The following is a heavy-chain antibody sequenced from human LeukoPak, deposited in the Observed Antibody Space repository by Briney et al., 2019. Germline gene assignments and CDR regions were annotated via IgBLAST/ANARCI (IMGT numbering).Heavy chain of an antibody. J-gene: IGHJ3*02. Sequence: GSSVKVSCKASGGTFSSYAISWVRQAPGQGLEWMGGIIPILGTANYAQKFQGRVTITADESTSTAYMELSSLRSEDTAVYYCARGGGQQLGDAFDIWGQGTMVTVSS. CDR3: ARGGGQQLGDAFDI. V-gene: IGHV1-69*01. CDR1: GGTFSSYA. D-gene: IGHD6-13*01. CDR2: IIPILGTA.